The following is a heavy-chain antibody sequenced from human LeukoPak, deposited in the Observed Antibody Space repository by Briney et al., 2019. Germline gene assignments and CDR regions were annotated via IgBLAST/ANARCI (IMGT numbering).Heavy chain of an antibody. D-gene: IGHD1-26*01. CDR2: IYYSGST. J-gene: IGHJ4*02. V-gene: IGHV4-59*11. CDR1: GGSISSHY. CDR3: ARALSVGATRGAFDY. Sequence: SETLSLTCTVSGGSISSHYWRWLRQPPGKGLEGIGYIYYSGSTNYNPSLKSRVTISVDTSKNQFSLKLSSVTAADTAVYYCARALSVGATRGAFDYWGQGTLVTVSS.